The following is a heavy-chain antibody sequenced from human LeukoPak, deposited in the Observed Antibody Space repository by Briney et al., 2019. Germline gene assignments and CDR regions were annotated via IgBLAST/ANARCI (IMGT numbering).Heavy chain of an antibody. CDR3: ATSRSAAGYAFDY. J-gene: IGHJ4*02. CDR2: IYSGGST. Sequence: GGSLRLSCAASGFTVSSNYMSWVRQAPGKGLEWVSVIYSGGSTYYADSVKGRFTISRDNSKNTLYLQMNSLRAEDTAVYYCATSRSAAGYAFDYWGQGTLVTVSS. CDR1: GFTVSSNY. V-gene: IGHV3-53*01. D-gene: IGHD6-13*01.